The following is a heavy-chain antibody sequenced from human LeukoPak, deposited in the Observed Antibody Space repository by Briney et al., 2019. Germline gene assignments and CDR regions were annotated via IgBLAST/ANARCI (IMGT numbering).Heavy chain of an antibody. Sequence: ASVKVSCKASGYTFTSYAMNWVRQAPGQGLEWVGWISAYNGDTKYAQNFQDKVTMTTDTSTSTAYMELRSLTSDDTAVYYCARSLLVVPDASGEHDAFDMWGQGTMVTVSS. CDR1: GYTFTSYA. V-gene: IGHV1-18*01. D-gene: IGHD2-8*02. CDR3: ARSLLVVPDASGEHDAFDM. CDR2: ISAYNGDT. J-gene: IGHJ3*02.